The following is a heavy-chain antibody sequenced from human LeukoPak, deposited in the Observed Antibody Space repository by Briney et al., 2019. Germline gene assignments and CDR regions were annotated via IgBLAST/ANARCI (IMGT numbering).Heavy chain of an antibody. J-gene: IGHJ4*02. CDR1: GGSISSSSYY. D-gene: IGHD6-13*01. CDR2: IYYSGST. Sequence: PSETLSLTCTVSGGSISSSSYYWGWIRQPPGKGLEWIGSIYYSGSTYYNPSLKSRVTISVDTSKNQFSLKLSSVTAADTAVYYCARRRAAAGPFDYWGQGTLVTVSS. V-gene: IGHV4-39*07. CDR3: ARRRAAAGPFDY.